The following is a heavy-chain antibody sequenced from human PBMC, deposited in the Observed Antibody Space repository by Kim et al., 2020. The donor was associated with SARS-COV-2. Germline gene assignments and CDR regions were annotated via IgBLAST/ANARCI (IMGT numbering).Heavy chain of an antibody. CDR3: ARRNARFKIAAAGSGNYYYGMDV. V-gene: IGHV3-33*01. D-gene: IGHD6-13*01. CDR2: IWYDGSNK. Sequence: GGSLRLSCAASGFTFSSYGMHWVRQAPGKGLEWVAVIWYDGSNKYYADSVKGRFTISRDNSKNTLYLQMNSLRAEDTAVYYCARRNARFKIAAAGSGNYYYGMDVWGQGTTVTVSS. CDR1: GFTFSSYG. J-gene: IGHJ6*02.